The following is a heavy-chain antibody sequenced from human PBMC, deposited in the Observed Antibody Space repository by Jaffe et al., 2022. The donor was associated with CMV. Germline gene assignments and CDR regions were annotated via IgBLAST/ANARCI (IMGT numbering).Heavy chain of an antibody. CDR1: GFTFSSYG. Sequence: QVQLVESGGGVVQPGRSLRLSCAASGFTFSSYGMHWVRQAPGKGLEWVAVIWYDGSNKYYADSVKGRFTISRDNSKNTLYLQMNSLRAEDTAVYYCARVAEYCSGGSCYISYYYMDVWGKGTTVTVSS. V-gene: IGHV3-33*08. J-gene: IGHJ6*03. D-gene: IGHD2-15*01. CDR3: ARVAEYCSGGSCYISYYYMDV. CDR2: IWYDGSNK.